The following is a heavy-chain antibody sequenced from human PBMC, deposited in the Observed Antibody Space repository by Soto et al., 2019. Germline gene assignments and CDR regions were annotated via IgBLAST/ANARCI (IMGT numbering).Heavy chain of an antibody. CDR2: ISSSSSTI. J-gene: IGHJ4*02. Sequence: EVQLVESGGGLVQPGGSLRLSCAASGFTFSSYSMNWVRQAPGKGLEWVSYISSSSSTIYYADSVKGRFTISRDNAKNSLYLQMKSLRDEDTAVYYCARDKRDYGDYGYDYWGQGTLVTVSS. CDR3: ARDKRDYGDYGYDY. V-gene: IGHV3-48*02. CDR1: GFTFSSYS. D-gene: IGHD4-17*01.